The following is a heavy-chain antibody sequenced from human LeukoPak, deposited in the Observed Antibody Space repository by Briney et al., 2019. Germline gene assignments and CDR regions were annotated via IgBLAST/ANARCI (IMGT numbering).Heavy chain of an antibody. CDR3: ARDCSRNGYYCY. V-gene: IGHV4-4*02. CDR2: IYHSGST. D-gene: IGHD3-22*01. Sequence: PSGTLSLTCAVSGGSISSNKWWSWVRQPPGKGLEWIGEIYHSGSTNYNPSLKSRVSISVDKSKSQFSLKLSSVTAADTAVYYCARDCSRNGYYCYWGQGTLVTVSS. CDR1: GGSISSNKW. J-gene: IGHJ4*02.